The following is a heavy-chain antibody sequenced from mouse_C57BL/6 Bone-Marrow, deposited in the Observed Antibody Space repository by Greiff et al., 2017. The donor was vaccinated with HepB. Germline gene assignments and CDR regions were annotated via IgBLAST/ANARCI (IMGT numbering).Heavy chain of an antibody. V-gene: IGHV5-17*01. CDR2: ISSGSSTI. Sequence: VQLKESGGGLVKPGGSLKLSCAASGFTFSDYGMHWVRQAPEKGLEWVAYISSGSSTIYYADTVKGRFTISRDNAKNTLFLQMTSLRSEDTAMYYCARHGRDYAMDYWGQGTSVTVSS. J-gene: IGHJ4*01. D-gene: IGHD1-1*01. CDR3: ARHGRDYAMDY. CDR1: GFTFSDYG.